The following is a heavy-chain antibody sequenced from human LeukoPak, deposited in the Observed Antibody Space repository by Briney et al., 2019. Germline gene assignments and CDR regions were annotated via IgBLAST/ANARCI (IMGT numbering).Heavy chain of an antibody. CDR3: ARVSGVNYYYYYMDV. V-gene: IGHV4-34*01. CDR1: GGSFSGYY. J-gene: IGHJ6*03. CDR2: INHSGST. D-gene: IGHD3-10*01. Sequence: PSETLSLTCAVYGGSFSGYYWSWIRQPPGKGLEWIGEINHSGSTNYNPSLKSRVTISVDTSKNQFSLKLSSVTAADTAVYYCARVSGVNYYYYYMDVWGKGTTVTVSS.